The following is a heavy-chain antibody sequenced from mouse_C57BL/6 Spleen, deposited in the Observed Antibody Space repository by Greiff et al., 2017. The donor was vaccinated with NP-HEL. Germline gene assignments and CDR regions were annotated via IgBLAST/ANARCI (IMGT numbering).Heavy chain of an antibody. J-gene: IGHJ2*01. CDR3: ARFYYYGSSYYFDY. V-gene: IGHV5-17*01. D-gene: IGHD1-1*01. Sequence: EVMLVESGGGLVKPGGSLKLSCAASGFTFSDYGMHWVRQALEKGLEWVAYISSGSSTIYYADTVKGRFTISRDNAKNTLFLQMTSLRSEDTAMYYCARFYYYGSSYYFDYWGQGTTLTVSS. CDR1: GFTFSDYG. CDR2: ISSGSSTI.